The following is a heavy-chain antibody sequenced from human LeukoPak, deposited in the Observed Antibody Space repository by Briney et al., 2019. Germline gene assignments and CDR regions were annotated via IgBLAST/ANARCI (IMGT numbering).Heavy chain of an antibody. J-gene: IGHJ4*02. D-gene: IGHD3-22*01. CDR2: IYPGDSDT. Sequence: LGESLKISCKGSGYSFTSYWIGWVRQMPGKGLEWMGIIYPGDSDTRYSPSFQGQVTISADKSISTAYLQWSSLKASDTAMYYCARQGSGYYDSSGHYDNNFDYWGQGTLVTVSS. CDR3: ARQGSGYYDSSGHYDNNFDY. V-gene: IGHV5-51*01. CDR1: GYSFTSYW.